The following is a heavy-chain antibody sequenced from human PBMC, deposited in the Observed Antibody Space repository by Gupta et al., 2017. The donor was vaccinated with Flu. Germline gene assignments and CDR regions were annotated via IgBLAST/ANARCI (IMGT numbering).Heavy chain of an antibody. V-gene: IGHV1-2*06. J-gene: IGHJ4*02. CDR3: ARVGYCSTTSCYEPFDS. CDR2: INPNSGGT. Sequence: GRINPNSGGTKYAQKFQGRVTMTRDTSISTAYMELISLRSDDTAVYYCARVGYCSTTSCYEPFDSWGQGTLLTVSS. D-gene: IGHD2-2*01.